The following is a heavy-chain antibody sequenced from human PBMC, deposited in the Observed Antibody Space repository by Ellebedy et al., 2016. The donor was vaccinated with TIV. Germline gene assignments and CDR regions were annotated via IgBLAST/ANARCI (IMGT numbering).Heavy chain of an antibody. Sequence: SETLSLTCSVSGASISSRYWGWVRQPPGKGLEWIGNIYCSGSTDFSPSLESRVSIFVDTSKNQFSLNPHSVTAADAAVYYFARSTSRSHPGTQWPYFESWGQGTMVTVSS. D-gene: IGHD6-19*01. CDR1: GASISSRY. J-gene: IGHJ4*02. CDR3: ARSTSRSHPGTQWPYFES. V-gene: IGHV4-39*01. CDR2: IYCSGST.